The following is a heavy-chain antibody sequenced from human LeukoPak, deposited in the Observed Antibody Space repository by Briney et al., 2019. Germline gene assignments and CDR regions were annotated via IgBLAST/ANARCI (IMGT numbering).Heavy chain of an antibody. CDR2: MNQLGNEK. V-gene: IGHV3-7*04. J-gene: IGHJ4*02. Sequence: GGSLRLSCAASKFTFSSYWMSWVRQAPGKGLEWVAYMNQLGNEKNYVDSVKGRFTISRGNAKNSLYLQMNSLRAEDTAVYYCARGTYYYEFWGQGTLVTVSS. CDR1: KFTFSSYW. D-gene: IGHD3-16*01. CDR3: ARGTYYYEF.